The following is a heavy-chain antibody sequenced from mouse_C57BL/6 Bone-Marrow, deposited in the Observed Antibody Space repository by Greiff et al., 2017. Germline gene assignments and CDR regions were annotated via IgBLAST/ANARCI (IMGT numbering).Heavy chain of an antibody. Sequence: EVQVVESGGDLVKPGGSLKLSCAASGFTFSSYGMSWVRQTPDKRLEWVATISSGGSYTYYPDSVKGRFTISRDNAKNTLYLQMSSLKSEDTAMYYCARPSGDYWGQGTSVTVSS. J-gene: IGHJ4*01. CDR3: ARPSGDY. CDR2: ISSGGSYT. CDR1: GFTFSSYG. V-gene: IGHV5-6*01.